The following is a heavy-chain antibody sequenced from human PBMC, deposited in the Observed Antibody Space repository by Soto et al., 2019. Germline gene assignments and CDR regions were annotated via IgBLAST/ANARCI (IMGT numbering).Heavy chain of an antibody. Sequence: GGSLRLSCAASGFTVSSNYMSWVRQAPGKGLEWVSVIYSGGSTYYADSVKGRFTISRDNSKNTLYLQMNSLRAEDTAVYYCARDHWNLGYCSSTSCKPYYYYGMDVWGQGTTVTVSS. CDR3: ARDHWNLGYCSSTSCKPYYYYGMDV. D-gene: IGHD2-2*01. V-gene: IGHV3-66*01. J-gene: IGHJ6*02. CDR2: IYSGGST. CDR1: GFTVSSNY.